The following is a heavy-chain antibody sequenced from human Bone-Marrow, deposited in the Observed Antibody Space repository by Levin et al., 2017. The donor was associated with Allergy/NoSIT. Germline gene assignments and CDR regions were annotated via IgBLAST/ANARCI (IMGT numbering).Heavy chain of an antibody. V-gene: IGHV3-64*01. J-gene: IGHJ4*02. CDR1: GVSFSRYS. Sequence: LGESLKISCAASGVSFSRYSMHWVRQVPGKRPEYVSLISDNGVPYYGNSVKGRFSISRDTSNNILFLQMDRLTSADMAVYYCARGRGGSGYDVFDLWGQGTLVTVSS. CDR3: ARGRGGSGYDVFDL. D-gene: IGHD5-12*01. CDR2: ISDNGVP.